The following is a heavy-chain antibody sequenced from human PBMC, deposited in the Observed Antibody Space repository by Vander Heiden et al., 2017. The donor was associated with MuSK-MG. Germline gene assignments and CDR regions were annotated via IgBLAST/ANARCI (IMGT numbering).Heavy chain of an antibody. J-gene: IGHJ4*02. D-gene: IGHD2-8*01. V-gene: IGHV1-69*05. CDR1: GGSLSKHA. CDR3: ARWAAFCSTNSSSLYRIDF. CDR2: IGPSLRTT. Sequence: QLHLVQSGAEVKQPGSSVKVSCRASGGSLSKHAINWVRQAPGKGLEWMGAIGPSLRTTDYAHTFQGRFTITTDDSTGTAYMELSNLRSEDTAVYYCARWAAFCSTNSSSLYRIDFWGQGTLVTVSS.